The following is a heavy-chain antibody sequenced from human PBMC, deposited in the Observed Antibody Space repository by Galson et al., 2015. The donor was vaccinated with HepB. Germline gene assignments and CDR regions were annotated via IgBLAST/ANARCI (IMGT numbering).Heavy chain of an antibody. Sequence: ETLSLTCAVYGGSFSGYYWSWIRQAPGKGLEWIGEINYGGTTHYGPSLKSRVTISVDTSKNQFSLKLSSVTAADTAVYYCARRLYLNGYYSGSWGQGTLVTVSS. V-gene: IGHV4-34*01. CDR1: GGSFSGYY. CDR2: INYGGTT. D-gene: IGHD3-9*01. J-gene: IGHJ5*02. CDR3: ARRLYLNGYYSGS.